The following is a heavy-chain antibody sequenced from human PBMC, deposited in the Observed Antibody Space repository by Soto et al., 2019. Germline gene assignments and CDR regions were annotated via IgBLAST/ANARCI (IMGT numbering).Heavy chain of an antibody. Sequence: QVQLVQSGAEVKKPGSSVKVSCKASGGTFSSYAISWVRQAPGQGLEWMGGIIPIFGTANYAQKFQGRVTITADESTSTAYMELSSLRSEDTAVYYCAGGLMEVDWSCGSCYSNSDYWGQGTLVTVSS. J-gene: IGHJ4*02. CDR1: GGTFSSYA. CDR3: AGGLMEVDWSCGSCYSNSDY. V-gene: IGHV1-69*01. D-gene: IGHD2-15*01. CDR2: IIPIFGTA.